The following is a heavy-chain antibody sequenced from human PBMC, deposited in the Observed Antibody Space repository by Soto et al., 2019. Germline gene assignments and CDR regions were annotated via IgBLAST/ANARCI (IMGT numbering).Heavy chain of an antibody. J-gene: IGHJ5*02. D-gene: IGHD3-10*01. CDR2: ISGSGGST. V-gene: IGHV3-23*01. CDR3: AKGLASLTYYYGSGSYDP. CDR1: GFTFSSYA. Sequence: GGSLRLSCAASGFTFSSYAMSWVRQAPGKGQEWVSAISGSGGSTYYADSVKGRFTISRDNSKNTLYLQMNSLRAEDTAVYYCAKGLASLTYYYGSGSYDPWGQGTLVTVSS.